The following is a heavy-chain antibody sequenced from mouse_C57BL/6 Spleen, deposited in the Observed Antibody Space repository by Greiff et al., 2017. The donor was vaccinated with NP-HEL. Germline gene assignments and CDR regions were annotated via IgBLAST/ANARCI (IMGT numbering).Heavy chain of an antibody. V-gene: IGHV1-26*01. D-gene: IGHD1-1*01. CDR3: ARGHYGSSSPYWYFDV. CDR1: GYTFTDYY. Sequence: EVQLQQSGPELVKPGASVKISCKASGYTFTDYYMNWVKQSHGKSLEWIGDINPNNGGTSYNQKFKGKATLTVDKSSSTAYMELRSLTSEDSAVYYCARGHYGSSSPYWYFDVWGTGTTVTVSS. J-gene: IGHJ1*03. CDR2: INPNNGGT.